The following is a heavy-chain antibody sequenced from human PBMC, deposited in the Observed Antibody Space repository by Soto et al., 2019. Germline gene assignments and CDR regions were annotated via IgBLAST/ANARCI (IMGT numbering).Heavy chain of an antibody. J-gene: IGHJ5*02. D-gene: IGHD2-2*02. V-gene: IGHV4-59*13. Sequence: PSETLSLTCTVSGGSISSYYWSWSRQPPGKGLEWIGYIYYSGSTNYNPSLKSRVTISVDTSKNQFSLKLSSVTAADTAVYYCAREIVVVVPAAIGYWFDPWGQGTLVTVSS. CDR3: AREIVVVVPAAIGYWFDP. CDR2: IYYSGST. CDR1: GGSISSYY.